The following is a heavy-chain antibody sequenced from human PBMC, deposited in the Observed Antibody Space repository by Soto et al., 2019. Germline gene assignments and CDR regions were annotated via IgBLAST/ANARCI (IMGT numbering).Heavy chain of an antibody. CDR1: GFTFSSYS. V-gene: IGHV3-21*01. CDR3: ASSLHLGELSSY. J-gene: IGHJ4*02. D-gene: IGHD3-16*02. Sequence: GGSLRLSCAASGFTFSSYSMNWVRQAPGKGLEWVSSISSSSSYIYYADSVKGRFTISRDNAKNSLYLQMNSLRAEDMAVYYCASSLHLGELSSYWGQGTLVTVSS. CDR2: ISSSSSYI.